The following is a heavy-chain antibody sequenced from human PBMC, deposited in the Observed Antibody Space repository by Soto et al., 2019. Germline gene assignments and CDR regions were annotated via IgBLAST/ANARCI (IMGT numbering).Heavy chain of an antibody. CDR1: GFTFSSYA. J-gene: IGHJ5*02. V-gene: IGHV3-30-3*01. CDR2: ISYDGSNK. Sequence: QVQLVESGGGVVQPGRSLRLSCAASGFTFSSYAMHWVRQAPGKGLDWVAVISYDGSNKYYADSVKGRFTISRDNSKNTLYLQMNSLRAEDTAVYYCARGTGYSSAILDPWGQGTLVTVSS. D-gene: IGHD6-25*01. CDR3: ARGTGYSSAILDP.